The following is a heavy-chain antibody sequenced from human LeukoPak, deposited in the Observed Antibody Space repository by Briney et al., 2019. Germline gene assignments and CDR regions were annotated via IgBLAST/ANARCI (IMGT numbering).Heavy chain of an antibody. CDR1: DGSISNYY. Sequence: SETLSLTCTVSDGSISNYYWSWVRQSPEKGLEWIGYVYYTGVTHYNPSLKSRVTISVDTSKNQFSLKLTSVTAADTAVYYRARDEGHYSGGGIYYHNWFDPWGQGTLVTVSS. J-gene: IGHJ5*02. CDR3: ARDEGHYSGGGIYYHNWFDP. V-gene: IGHV4-59*01. CDR2: VYYTGVT. D-gene: IGHD2-15*01.